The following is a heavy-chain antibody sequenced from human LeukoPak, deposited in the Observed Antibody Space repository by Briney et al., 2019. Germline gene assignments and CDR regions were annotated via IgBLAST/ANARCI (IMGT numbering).Heavy chain of an antibody. Sequence: RVSLRLSCAASGFTFSSYSMNWVRQAPGKGLEWVSSISSSSSYIYYADSVKGRFTISRDNAKNSLYLQMNSLRAEDTAVYYCARSLFPRAPPLDYWGQGTLVTVSS. CDR1: GFTFSSYS. CDR3: ARSLFPRAPPLDY. V-gene: IGHV3-21*01. J-gene: IGHJ4*02. CDR2: ISSSSSYI.